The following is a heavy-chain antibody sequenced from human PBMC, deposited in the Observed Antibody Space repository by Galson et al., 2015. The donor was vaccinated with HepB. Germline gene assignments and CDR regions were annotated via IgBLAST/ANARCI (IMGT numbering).Heavy chain of an antibody. CDR2: ISPYSGNT. Sequence: SVKVSCKASGYIFTNYGITWVRQAPGQGLEWMGWISPYSGNTNYAQKVQGRVTLSTDTSTSTAYMELRSLRSDDTAVYYCARDHNLGSSYPTPWGQGTLVTVSS. V-gene: IGHV1-18*01. J-gene: IGHJ5*02. D-gene: IGHD3-10*01. CDR3: ARDHNLGSSYPTP. CDR1: GYIFTNYG.